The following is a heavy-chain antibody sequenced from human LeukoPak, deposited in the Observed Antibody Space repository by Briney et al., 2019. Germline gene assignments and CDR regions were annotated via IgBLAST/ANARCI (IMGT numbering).Heavy chain of an antibody. CDR1: GYTFTGYY. Sequence: GASVKVSCKASGYTFTGYYMHWVRQAPGQGLEWRGWINPNSGGTHYAQKFQGRVPMTRETSISTAYMELSRLRSDDTAVYYCARVSVRGNPDYWGQGTLVTVSS. D-gene: IGHD4-23*01. CDR2: INPNSGGT. CDR3: ARVSVRGNPDY. J-gene: IGHJ4*02. V-gene: IGHV1-2*02.